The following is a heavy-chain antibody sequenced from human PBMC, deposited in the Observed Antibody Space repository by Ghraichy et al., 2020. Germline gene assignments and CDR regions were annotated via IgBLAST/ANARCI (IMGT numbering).Heavy chain of an antibody. Sequence: GGSLRLSCAVSGFTFSHYAMHWVRRAPGKGLEWVAVIWFDGNKKYYADSVKGRFTVSRDNSNNILFLQMNSLTVDDTAVYYCARRGIAVGREDYWGQGTLVSVSS. V-gene: IGHV3-33*01. D-gene: IGHD6-19*01. CDR1: GFTFSHYA. J-gene: IGHJ4*02. CDR3: ARRGIAVGREDY. CDR2: IWFDGNKK.